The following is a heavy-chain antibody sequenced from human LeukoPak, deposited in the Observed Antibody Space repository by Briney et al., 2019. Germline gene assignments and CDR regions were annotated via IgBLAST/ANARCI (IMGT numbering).Heavy chain of an antibody. CDR3: TRVGYIDEGIDY. J-gene: IGHJ4*02. V-gene: IGHV3-7*04. D-gene: IGHD5-12*01. CDR2: IKQDGSKI. CDR1: GFPFSSYW. Sequence: GGSLRLSCVASGFPFSSYWMTWVRQAPGKGLEWVANIKQDGSKISYVDSVKGRFTISRDNAKNSLYLQMNSLRAEDTAIYYCTRVGYIDEGIDYWGQGTLVTVSS.